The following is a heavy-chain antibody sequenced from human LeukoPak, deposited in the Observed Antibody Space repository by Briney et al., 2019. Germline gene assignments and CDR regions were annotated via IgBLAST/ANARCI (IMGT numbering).Heavy chain of an antibody. CDR2: ISSSSSTI. CDR3: ARDLGRSGDTAMAFDY. Sequence: GGSLRLSCAASGFTFSSYSMNWVRQAPGKGLEWVSYISSSSSTIYYADSVKGRFTISRDNAKNSLYLQMNSLRAEDTAVYYCARDLGRSGDTAMAFDYWGQGTLVTVSS. J-gene: IGHJ4*02. D-gene: IGHD5-18*01. CDR1: GFTFSSYS. V-gene: IGHV3-48*01.